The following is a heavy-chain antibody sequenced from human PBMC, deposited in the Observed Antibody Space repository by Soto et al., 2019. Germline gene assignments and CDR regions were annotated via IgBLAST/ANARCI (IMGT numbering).Heavy chain of an antibody. CDR2: INHSGST. J-gene: IGHJ4*02. D-gene: IGHD2-15*01. Sequence: SETLSLTCAVYGGSFSGYYWSWIRQPPGKGLEWIGEINHSGSTNYNPSLKSRVTISVDTSKNQFSLKLSSVTAADTAVYYCARHRIGGGSRTNKFDYWGQGTLVTVSS. CDR1: GGSFSGYY. V-gene: IGHV4-34*01. CDR3: ARHRIGGGSRTNKFDY.